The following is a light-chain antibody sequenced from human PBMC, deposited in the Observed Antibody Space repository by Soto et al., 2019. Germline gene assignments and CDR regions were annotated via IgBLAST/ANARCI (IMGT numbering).Light chain of an antibody. CDR3: QQYGSSPIT. V-gene: IGKV3-20*01. CDR2: GAY. CDR1: QSVSSSY. Sequence: ETVFTQSPATLSLSPGERVTLSCRASQSVSSSYLAWYQQKPGQAHRLLIYGAYSRATGIQDRFSGSGSGTDFTLTIRRLEPEDFAVYYCQQYGSSPITVGQGTRVDIK. J-gene: IGKJ1*01.